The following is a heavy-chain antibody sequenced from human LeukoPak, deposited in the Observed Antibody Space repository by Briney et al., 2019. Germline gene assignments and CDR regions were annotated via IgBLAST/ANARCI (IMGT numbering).Heavy chain of an antibody. CDR3: AREGVTMIDY. CDR2: IYYSGST. Sequence: SETLSLTCTVSGGSISSYYWNWIRQPPGKGLEWIGYIYYSGSTNYNPSLKSRVTISVDTSKNQFSLKLRSVTAADTAVYYCAREGVTMIDYWGQGTLVTVSS. V-gene: IGHV4-59*01. J-gene: IGHJ4*02. D-gene: IGHD4-11*01. CDR1: GGSISSYY.